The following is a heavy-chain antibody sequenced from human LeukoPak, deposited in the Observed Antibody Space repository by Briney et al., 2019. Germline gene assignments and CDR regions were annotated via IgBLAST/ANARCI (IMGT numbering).Heavy chain of an antibody. J-gene: IGHJ4*02. CDR2: IIPIFGTA. Sequence: GASVKVSCKASGGTFSSYAISWVRQAPGQGLEWMGGIIPIFGTANYAQKFQGRVTITADESTSTAYMELSSLRAEDTAVYYCARDGRHIVGATSHYFDYWGQGTLVTVSS. CDR1: GGTFSSYA. D-gene: IGHD1-26*01. CDR3: ARDGRHIVGATSHYFDY. V-gene: IGHV1-69*13.